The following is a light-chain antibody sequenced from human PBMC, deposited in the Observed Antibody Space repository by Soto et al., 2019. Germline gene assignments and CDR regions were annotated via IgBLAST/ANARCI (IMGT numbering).Light chain of an antibody. V-gene: IGKV1-39*01. J-gene: IGKJ5*01. Sequence: DIQMTQSPSSLSASVGDRVTITCRANETIKSSLNWYQQKSGEAPKLLIYATSHLQTGVPSRFSGSGSGTDFTLTISSLQPEDFATYYCQQSHSTIITFGQGTRLEI. CDR2: ATS. CDR3: QQSHSTIIT. CDR1: ETIKSS.